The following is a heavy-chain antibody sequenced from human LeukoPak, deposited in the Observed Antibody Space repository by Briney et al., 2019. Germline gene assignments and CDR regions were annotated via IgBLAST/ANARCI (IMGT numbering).Heavy chain of an antibody. CDR3: ATGSIAVAANAFDI. V-gene: IGHV1-24*01. D-gene: IGHD6-19*01. CDR1: GYTLTELS. Sequence: ASVKVSCKVSGYTLTELSMHWVRQAPGKGLEGMGGFDPEDGETIYAQKFQGRVTMTEDTSTDTAYMELSSLRSEDTAVYYCATGSIAVAANAFDIWGQGTMVTVSS. J-gene: IGHJ3*02. CDR2: FDPEDGET.